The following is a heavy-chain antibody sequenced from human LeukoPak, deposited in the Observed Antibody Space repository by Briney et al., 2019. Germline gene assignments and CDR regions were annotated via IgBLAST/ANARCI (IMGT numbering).Heavy chain of an antibody. D-gene: IGHD6-6*01. CDR1: GYTFTSYC. CDR3: ARDPGDSSSSSWFDP. V-gene: IGHV1-46*01. Sequence: ASVKVSCKASGYTFTSYCMHWVRQAPGQGLEWMGIINPSGGSTSYAQKFQGRVTMTRDTSTSTVYMELSSLRSEDTAVYYCARDPGDSSSSSWFDPWGQGTLVTVSS. J-gene: IGHJ5*02. CDR2: INPSGGST.